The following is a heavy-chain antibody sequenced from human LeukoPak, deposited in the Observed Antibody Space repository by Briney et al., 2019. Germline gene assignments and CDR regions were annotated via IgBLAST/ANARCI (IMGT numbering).Heavy chain of an antibody. D-gene: IGHD2-21*02. CDR3: AKDLAVVTAIQALDY. J-gene: IGHJ4*02. V-gene: IGHV3-30*02. Sequence: GGSLRLSCAASGFTFSSYGIHWVRQAPGKGLEWVAFIRYDGSNKNYADSVKGRFTISRDNSKNTLYLQMNSLRAEDTAVYYCAKDLAVVTAIQALDYWGQGTLVTVSS. CDR2: IRYDGSNK. CDR1: GFTFSSYG.